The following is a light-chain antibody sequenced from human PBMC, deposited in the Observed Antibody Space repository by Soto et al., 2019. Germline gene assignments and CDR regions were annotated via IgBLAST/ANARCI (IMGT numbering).Light chain of an antibody. CDR2: EVS. V-gene: IGLV2-8*01. Sequence: QSALTQPPSPSGSPGQSVTISCTGTSSDVGGYNYVSWYQQHPGKAPKLMIYEVSKRPSGVPDRFSGSKSGNTASLTVSGLQAEDEAGYCCSSYAGSNMGRVFGTGTKVTVL. CDR3: SSYAGSNMGRV. J-gene: IGLJ1*01. CDR1: SSDVGGYNY.